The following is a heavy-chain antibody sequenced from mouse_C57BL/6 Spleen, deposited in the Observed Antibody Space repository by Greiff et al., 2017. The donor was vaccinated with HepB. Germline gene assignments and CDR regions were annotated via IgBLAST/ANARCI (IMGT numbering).Heavy chain of an antibody. CDR2: IYPRSGNT. Sequence: QVQLQQSGAELARPGASVKLSCKASGYTFTSYGISWVKQRTGQGLEWIGEIYPRSGNTYYNEKFKGKATLTADKSSSTAYMELRSLTSEDSAVYFCARSRDGNYEGGDYFDYWGQGTTLTVSS. J-gene: IGHJ2*01. D-gene: IGHD2-1*01. CDR1: GYTFTSYG. V-gene: IGHV1-81*01. CDR3: ARSRDGNYEGGDYFDY.